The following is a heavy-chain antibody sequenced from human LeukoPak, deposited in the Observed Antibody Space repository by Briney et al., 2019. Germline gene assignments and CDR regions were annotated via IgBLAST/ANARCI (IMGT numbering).Heavy chain of an antibody. J-gene: IGHJ3*02. D-gene: IGHD6-19*01. V-gene: IGHV1-3*01. Sequence: ASVKVSCKASGYTFTSYAMHWVRQAPGQRLEWMGWINAGNGNTKYSQKFQGRVTITRDTSASTAYMELSSLRSEDTAVYYCARLPIGYSSGWSLGAFDIWGQGTMVTVSS. CDR2: INAGNGNT. CDR1: GYTFTSYA. CDR3: ARLPIGYSSGWSLGAFDI.